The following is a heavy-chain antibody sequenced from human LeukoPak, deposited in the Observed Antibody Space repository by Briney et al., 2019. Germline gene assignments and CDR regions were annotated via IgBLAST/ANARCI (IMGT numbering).Heavy chain of an antibody. CDR3: ARDSLYGGNLWYFDF. J-gene: IGHJ2*01. Sequence: ASVKVSCTASGYTFTSYYMHWVRQAPGQGLEWMGIINPSGGSTSYAQKFQGRVTMTRDTSTSTVYMELSSLRSEDTAVYYCARDSLYGGNLWYFDFWGRGTLVTVSS. V-gene: IGHV1-46*01. D-gene: IGHD4-23*01. CDR2: INPSGGST. CDR1: GYTFTSYY.